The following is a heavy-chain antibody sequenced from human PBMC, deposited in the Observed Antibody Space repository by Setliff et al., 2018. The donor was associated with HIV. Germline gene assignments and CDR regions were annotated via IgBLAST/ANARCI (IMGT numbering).Heavy chain of an antibody. CDR2: IYHSGST. D-gene: IGHD6-19*01. V-gene: IGHV4-38-2*01. J-gene: IGHJ1*01. CDR1: GYSISSGFY. CDR3: AGQSSVSPEYFQH. Sequence: PSETLSLTCAVSGYSISSGFYWGWIRQPPGKGLEWIGTIYHSGSTYYNPSLKSRVTISVDTSKNQFSLKVSSVTAADTAVYCCAGQSSVSPEYFQHWGQGTLVTVSS.